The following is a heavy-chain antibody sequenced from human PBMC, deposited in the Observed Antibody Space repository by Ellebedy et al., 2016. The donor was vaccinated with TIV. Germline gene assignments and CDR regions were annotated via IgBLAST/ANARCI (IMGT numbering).Heavy chain of an antibody. CDR3: ASSSYYGSGSYYKH. V-gene: IGHV4-59*01. D-gene: IGHD3-10*01. Sequence: SETLSLTCTVSGDSISDYNWNWIRQPAGKGLEWIGYIFYTGSTNYNPSLRSRVCISVDTSKKQFSLKVRSVTAADTAVYYCASSSYYGSGSYYKHWGQGNLVTVSS. CDR1: GDSISDYN. CDR2: IFYTGST. J-gene: IGHJ4*02.